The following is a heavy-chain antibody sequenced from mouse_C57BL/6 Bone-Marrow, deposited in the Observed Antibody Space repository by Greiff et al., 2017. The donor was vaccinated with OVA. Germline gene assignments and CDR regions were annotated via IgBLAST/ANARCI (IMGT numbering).Heavy chain of an antibody. CDR1: GYSFTDYN. Sequence: QLVESGPELVKPGASVKISCKASGYSFTDYNMNWVKQSNGKSLEWIGVINPNYGTTSYNQKFKGKATLTVDQSSSTAYMQLNSLTSEDSAVYYCARSYYYGSSSRGLCDYWGQGTTLTVSS. J-gene: IGHJ2*01. CDR3: ARSYYYGSSSRGLCDY. D-gene: IGHD1-1*01. V-gene: IGHV1-39*01. CDR2: INPNYGTT.